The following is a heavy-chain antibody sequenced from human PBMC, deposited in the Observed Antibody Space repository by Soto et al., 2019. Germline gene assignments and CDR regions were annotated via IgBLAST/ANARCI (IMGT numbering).Heavy chain of an antibody. CDR3: AIAVAAALDN. D-gene: IGHD6-19*01. CDR1: GYTFTAFG. J-gene: IGHJ4*02. CDR2: ISPYSGDT. Sequence: QVKLVQSATEVKKPGASVKVSCKTSGYTFTAFGVSWVRQAPGQGLEWMGWISPYSGDTSYAQKFQGRVTMTTDTSTTTASMELRSLRSDDTAVYYCAIAVAAALDNWGQGTLVTVSS. V-gene: IGHV1-18*01.